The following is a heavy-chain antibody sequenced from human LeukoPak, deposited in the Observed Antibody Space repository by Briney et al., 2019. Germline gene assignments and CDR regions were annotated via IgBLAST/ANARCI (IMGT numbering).Heavy chain of an antibody. D-gene: IGHD4-17*01. J-gene: IGHJ4*02. Sequence: GESLKISCKGSGYSFTSYWISWVRQMPGKGLEWMGRIDPSDSYTNYSPSFQGHVTISADKSNSTAYLQWSSLKASDTAMYYCARSEDGDSYYWGQGTLVTVSS. V-gene: IGHV5-10-1*01. CDR1: GYSFTSYW. CDR3: ARSEDGDSYY. CDR2: IDPSDSYT.